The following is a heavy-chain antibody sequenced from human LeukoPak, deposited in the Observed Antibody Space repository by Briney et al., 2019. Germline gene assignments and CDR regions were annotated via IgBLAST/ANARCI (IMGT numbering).Heavy chain of an antibody. CDR3: AREGYGGNSYYMDV. Sequence: GGSLRLSCAASGFTFSSYEMNWVRQAPGKGLEWVSYISSSGGTIYYADSVKGRFTISRDNAKNSLYLQMNSLRAEDTAVYYCAREGYGGNSYYMDVWGKGTTVTISS. V-gene: IGHV3-48*03. CDR2: ISSSGGTI. D-gene: IGHD4-23*01. J-gene: IGHJ6*03. CDR1: GFTFSSYE.